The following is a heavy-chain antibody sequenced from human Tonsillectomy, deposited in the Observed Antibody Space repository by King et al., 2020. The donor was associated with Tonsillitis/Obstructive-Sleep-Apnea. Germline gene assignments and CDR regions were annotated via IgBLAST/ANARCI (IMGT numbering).Heavy chain of an antibody. J-gene: IGHJ4*02. V-gene: IGHV4-34*01. CDR3: ARGGGMAISRSGWYDY. CDR2: INHSGST. CDR1: GGSFSGYY. Sequence: VQLQQWGAGLLKPSETLSLTCAVYGGSFSGYYWSWIRQPPGKGLEWIGEINHSGSTNYNPSLKSRVTISVDTSKNQFSLKLSSVTAADTAVYYCARGGGMAISRSGWYDYWGQGTLVTVSS. D-gene: IGHD6-19*01.